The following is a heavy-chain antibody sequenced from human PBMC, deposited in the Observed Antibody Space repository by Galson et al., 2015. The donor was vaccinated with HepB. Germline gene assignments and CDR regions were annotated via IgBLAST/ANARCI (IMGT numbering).Heavy chain of an antibody. V-gene: IGHV4-59*08. CDR3: ARLVVVIAILPREYYFDY. D-gene: IGHD2-21*01. CDR2: VYYSGTT. Sequence: SETLSLTCTVSGGSISDYYWSWIRQPPEKGLEWIGYVYYSGTTNYNPSLKSRVTISVDTSKNQFSLKLSSVTAADTAVYYCARLVVVIAILPREYYFDYWGQGTLVTVSS. J-gene: IGHJ4*02. CDR1: GGSISDYY.